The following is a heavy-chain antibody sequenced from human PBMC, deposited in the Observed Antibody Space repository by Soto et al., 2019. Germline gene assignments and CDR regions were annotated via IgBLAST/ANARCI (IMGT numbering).Heavy chain of an antibody. J-gene: IGHJ5*02. CDR3: ARDRRLSYGDYVAYNWFDP. Sequence: HTLSLTCAISGDSDCRNRAAWNWIRQSPSRGLEWLGRAYYRSQWYYDSAVSVKSRIIVIPDTSKNQFSLQLNSVTPEDTAVYYCARDRRLSYGDYVAYNWFDPWGQGTLVTVSS. CDR1: GDSDCRNRAA. D-gene: IGHD4-17*01. CDR2: AYYRSQWYY. V-gene: IGHV6-1*01.